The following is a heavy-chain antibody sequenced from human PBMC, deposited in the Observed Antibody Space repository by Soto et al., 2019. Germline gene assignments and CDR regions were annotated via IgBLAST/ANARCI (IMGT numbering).Heavy chain of an antibody. D-gene: IGHD3-16*01. Sequence: PGESLKISCKGSGYTFTSHWIGWVRQTPGKGLEWMGIIFPGDSDTRYSPSFQGQVTISADKSINTAYLQWSSLKASDTAMYFCVRHGAYFDYWGQGTLVTVSS. CDR3: VRHGAYFDY. V-gene: IGHV5-51*01. CDR1: GYTFTSHW. CDR2: IFPGDSDT. J-gene: IGHJ4*02.